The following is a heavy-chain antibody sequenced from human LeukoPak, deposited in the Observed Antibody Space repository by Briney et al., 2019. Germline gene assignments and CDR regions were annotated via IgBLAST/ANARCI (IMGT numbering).Heavy chain of an antibody. D-gene: IGHD3-16*01. J-gene: IGHJ3*01. CDR1: GFTFNTYS. CDR3: ARDPEGGAFDL. CDR2: IDSSGGYM. Sequence: GGSLRLSCEASGFTFNTYSMNWARQAPGKGLEWVSSIDSSGGYMFYADSVKGRFTISRDNARNLLFLQMNNLRDEDTAIYYCARDPEGGAFDLWGQGTMVTVSS. V-gene: IGHV3-21*01.